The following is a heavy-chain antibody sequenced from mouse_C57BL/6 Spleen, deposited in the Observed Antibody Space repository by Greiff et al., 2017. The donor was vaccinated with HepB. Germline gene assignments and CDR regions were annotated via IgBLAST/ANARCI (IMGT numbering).Heavy chain of an antibody. J-gene: IGHJ4*01. CDR2: IDPSDSYT. CDR1: GYTFTSYW. CDR3: ARPIYYSNYDYAIDY. V-gene: IGHV1-59*01. Sequence: QVQLQQPGAELVRPGTSVKLSCKASGYTFTSYWMHWVKQRPGQGLEWIGVIDPSDSYTNYNQKFKGKATLTVDTSSSTAYMQLSSLTSEDSAVYYCARPIYYSNYDYAIDYWGQGTSVTVSS. D-gene: IGHD2-5*01.